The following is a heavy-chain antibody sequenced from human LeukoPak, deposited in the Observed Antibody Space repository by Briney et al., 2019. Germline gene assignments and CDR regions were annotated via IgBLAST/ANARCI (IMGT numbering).Heavy chain of an antibody. D-gene: IGHD2-2*01. CDR1: GYTFTGYY. V-gene: IGHV1-2*02. J-gene: IGHJ4*02. CDR2: INPNSGGT. Sequence: ASVKVSCKASGYTFTGYYMHWVRQAPGQGLEWMGWINPNSGGTNYAQKLQGRVTMTTDTSTSTAYMELRSLRSDDTAVYYCARDGPSWTLNDYWGQGTLVTVSS. CDR3: ARDGPSWTLNDY.